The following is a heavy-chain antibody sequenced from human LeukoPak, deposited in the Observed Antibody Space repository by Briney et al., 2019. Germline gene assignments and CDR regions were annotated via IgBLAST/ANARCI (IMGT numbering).Heavy chain of an antibody. V-gene: IGHV4-59*01. CDR1: DDSITMYY. CDR3: ARAVTFRGTFDY. CDR2: VDHTGST. Sequence: PSETLSLTCSVSDDSITMYYWTWIRQPPGKGLKWIGYVDHTGSTNFNPSLNGRVSISRDTTKNLFSLRLRSVTAADTAVYYCARAVTFRGTFDYWGQGTLVTVSS. D-gene: IGHD3-10*01. J-gene: IGHJ4*02.